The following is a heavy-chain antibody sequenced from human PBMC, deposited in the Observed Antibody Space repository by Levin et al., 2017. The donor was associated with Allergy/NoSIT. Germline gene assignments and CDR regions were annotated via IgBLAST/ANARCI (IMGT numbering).Heavy chain of an antibody. D-gene: IGHD3-16*01. CDR2: INHVGGT. CDR1: GESFSDYS. V-gene: IGHV4-34*01. CDR3: ARVRKRQLVDYADY. J-gene: IGHJ4*02. Sequence: KASETLSLTCAFYGESFSDYSWSWIRQAPGKGLEWIGEINHVGGTNYTPSLKSRVTITIDTSMKQFSLNLNSVTAADTAVYYCARVRKRQLVDYADYWGQGTLVTVSS.